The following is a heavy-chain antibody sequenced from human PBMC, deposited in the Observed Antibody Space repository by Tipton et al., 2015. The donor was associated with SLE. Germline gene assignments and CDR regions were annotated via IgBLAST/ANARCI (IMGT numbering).Heavy chain of an antibody. CDR1: GASIRSYY. CDR3: ARRQWGSGYDYIDY. V-gene: IGHV4-59*08. D-gene: IGHD5-12*01. Sequence: TLSLTCTVSGASIRSYYWSWIRQPPGKGLEWIGYIYYSGSTNYNPSLKSRVTMSVDTSKNQFSLKLSSVTAADTAVYYCARRQWGSGYDYIDYWGQGTLVTVSS. CDR2: IYYSGST. J-gene: IGHJ4*02.